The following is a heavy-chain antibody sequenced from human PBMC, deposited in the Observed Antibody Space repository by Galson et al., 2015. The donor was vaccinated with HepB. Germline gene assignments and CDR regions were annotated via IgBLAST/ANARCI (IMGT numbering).Heavy chain of an antibody. CDR2: MSDTGVNT. V-gene: IGHV3-23*01. CDR1: GFIFRNYA. J-gene: IGHJ4*02. D-gene: IGHD1-1*01. CDR3: VKGADSNDDRYDY. Sequence: LRLSCAASGFIFRNYAMTWVRQAPGTGLEWVSGMSDTGVNTYYADAVKDRFTISRDNSKKMLYLHMSGLRVEDTATYFCVKGADSNDDRYDYWGQGTPVTVSS.